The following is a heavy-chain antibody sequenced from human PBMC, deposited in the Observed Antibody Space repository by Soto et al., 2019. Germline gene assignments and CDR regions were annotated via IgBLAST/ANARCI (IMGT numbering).Heavy chain of an antibody. D-gene: IGHD1-26*01. Sequence: GESLKICCNCSGYSFTIYCIGWVLQMPGKGLEWMGIIYPGDSDTRYSPSFQGQVTISADKSISTAYLQWSSLKASDTAMYYCARHLDPRSIVGATVYYFDYWGQGTLVTV. V-gene: IGHV5-51*01. CDR2: IYPGDSDT. CDR3: ARHLDPRSIVGATVYYFDY. CDR1: GYSFTIYC. J-gene: IGHJ4*02.